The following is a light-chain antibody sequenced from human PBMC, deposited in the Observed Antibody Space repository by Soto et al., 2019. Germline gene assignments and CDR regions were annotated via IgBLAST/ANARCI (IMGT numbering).Light chain of an antibody. Sequence: SYELTQPPSVSVAPEKTARITCGGNNIGSKRVHWYRQKPGQAPVLVIYYDSDRPSGLPERFSGSNSGNTATLTISRVEAGDEADYYCQVWDITTDHYVFGTGTKLTVL. J-gene: IGLJ1*01. CDR1: NIGSKR. CDR2: YDS. V-gene: IGLV3-21*04. CDR3: QVWDITTDHYV.